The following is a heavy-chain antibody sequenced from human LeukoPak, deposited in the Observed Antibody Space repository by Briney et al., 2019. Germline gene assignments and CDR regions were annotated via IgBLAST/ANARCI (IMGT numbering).Heavy chain of an antibody. CDR3: ARDIVVVVAATPGDY. CDR1: GGSFSGYY. J-gene: IGHJ4*02. CDR2: IKQDGSEK. V-gene: IGHV3-7*01. Sequence: ETLSLTCAVYGGSFSGYYWSWVRQAPGKGLEWVANIKQDGSEKYYVDSVKGRFTISRDNAKNSLYLQMNSLRAEDTAVYYCARDIVVVVAATPGDYWGQGTLVTVSS. D-gene: IGHD2-15*01.